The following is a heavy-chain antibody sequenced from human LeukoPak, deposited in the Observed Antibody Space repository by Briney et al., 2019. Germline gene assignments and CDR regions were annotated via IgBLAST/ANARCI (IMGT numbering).Heavy chain of an antibody. V-gene: IGHV4-59*08. J-gene: IGHJ2*01. CDR3: ARRALRWPSDWYFDL. CDR2: IYYSGST. D-gene: IGHD4-23*01. Sequence: SETLSLTCTVSGGSISSYYWSWIRQPPGKGLEWIGYIYYSGSTNYNPSLKSRVTISVDTSKNQFSLKLSSVTAADTAVYYCARRALRWPSDWYFDLWGRGTLVTVSS. CDR1: GGSISSYY.